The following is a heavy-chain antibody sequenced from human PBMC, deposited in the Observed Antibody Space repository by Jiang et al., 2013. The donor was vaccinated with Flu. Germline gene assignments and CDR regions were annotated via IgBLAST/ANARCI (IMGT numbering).Heavy chain of an antibody. CDR1: GYTFSSYN. J-gene: IGHJ4*02. V-gene: IGHV1-18*04. D-gene: IGHD1-26*01. CDR3: TREGWEHFDY. CDR2: ISVYNGNT. Sequence: EVKKPGASVKVSCKASGYTFSSYNMNWVRQAPGQGLEWMGWISVYNGNTRYAQKVQDRVTMTIETSTSTAYMELRSLRSDDTAVYYCTREGWEHFDYWGQGTLVTVSS.